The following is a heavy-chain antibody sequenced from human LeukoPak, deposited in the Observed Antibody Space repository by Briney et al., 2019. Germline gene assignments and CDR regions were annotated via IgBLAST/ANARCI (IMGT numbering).Heavy chain of an antibody. CDR2: ISAYNGNT. J-gene: IGHJ4*02. CDR3: ARAKGSGSFDDY. CDR1: GYTLTELS. Sequence: ASVKVSCKVSGYTLTELSMHWVRQAPGKGLEWMGWISAYNGNTNYAQKLQGRVTMTTDTSTSTAYMELRSLRSDDTAVYYCARAKGSGSFDDYWGQGTLVTVSS. V-gene: IGHV1-18*01. D-gene: IGHD3-10*01.